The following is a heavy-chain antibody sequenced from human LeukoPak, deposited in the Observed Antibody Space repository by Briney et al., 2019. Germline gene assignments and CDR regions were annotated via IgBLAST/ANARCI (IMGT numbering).Heavy chain of an antibody. CDR1: GFTFSTYE. CDR3: ARGRDIVAIPVAMLFDY. J-gene: IGHJ4*02. Sequence: GGSLRLSCAASGFTFSTYEMNWVRQAPGKGLEWISYISSSGSTIYYADSVKGRFTISRDNAKNSLYLQMNSLRAEDTAVYYCARGRDIVAIPVAMLFDYWGQGALVTVSS. D-gene: IGHD2-2*01. CDR2: ISSSGSTI. V-gene: IGHV3-48*03.